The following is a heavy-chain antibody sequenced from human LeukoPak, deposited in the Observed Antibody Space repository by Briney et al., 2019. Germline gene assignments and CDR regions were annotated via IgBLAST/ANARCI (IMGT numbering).Heavy chain of an antibody. CDR3: ARVGSGYSFDY. V-gene: IGHV3-21*01. Sequence: GGSLRLSCADSGFTFSSYSMNWVRQAPGKGLEWVSSISSSSSYIYYADSVKGRFTISRDNAKNSLYLQMNSLRAEDTAVYYCARVGSGYSFDYWGQGTLVTVSS. J-gene: IGHJ4*02. CDR1: GFTFSSYS. D-gene: IGHD5-18*01. CDR2: ISSSSSYI.